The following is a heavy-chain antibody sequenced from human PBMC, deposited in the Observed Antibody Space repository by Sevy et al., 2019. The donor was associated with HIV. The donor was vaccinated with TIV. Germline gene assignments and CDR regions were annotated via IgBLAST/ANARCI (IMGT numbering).Heavy chain of an antibody. CDR2: ISSGSSYI. D-gene: IGHD3-10*01. V-gene: IGHV3-21*04. CDR1: GFTFSNYF. CDR3: ARGDYYCSLYYFDY. J-gene: IGHJ4*02. Sequence: GGSLRLSCAASGFTFSNYFMNWVRQAPGKGLEWVSSISSGSSYIFYADSLKGRFTISKDNAKSSLYLNMNSLSAEDTAFYYYARGDYYCSLYYFDYWGQGTLVTVSS.